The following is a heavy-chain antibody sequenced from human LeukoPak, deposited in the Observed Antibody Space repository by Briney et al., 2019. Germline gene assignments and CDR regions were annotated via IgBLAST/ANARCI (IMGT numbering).Heavy chain of an antibody. V-gene: IGHV3-7*03. J-gene: IGHJ1*01. Sequence: GGSLRLSCAASGFTFSSHWMSWVRQAPGKGLEWVANIKKDGSEKYYVDSVKGRFNISRDNAKNSLFLQMNSLRDEDTAFYYCARGDGPTVTADYFQNWGQGTLVTVS. CDR3: ARGDGPTVTADYFQN. CDR1: GFTFSSHW. D-gene: IGHD4-17*01. CDR2: IKKDGSEK.